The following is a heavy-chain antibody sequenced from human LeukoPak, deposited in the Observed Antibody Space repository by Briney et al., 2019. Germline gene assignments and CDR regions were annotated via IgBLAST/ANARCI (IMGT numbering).Heavy chain of an antibody. V-gene: IGHV4-34*01. J-gene: IGHJ6*02. CDR2: ISHSGST. CDR1: GGSFSGYY. D-gene: IGHD2-2*01. CDR3: ARGVVPDGVVPAASYGMDV. Sequence: PSETLSLTCAVYGGSFSGYYWSWIRQPPGKGLEWIGEISHSGSTNYNPSLKSRVTISVDTSKNQFSLKLSSVTAADTAVYYCARGVVPDGVVPAASYGMDVWGQGTTVTVSS.